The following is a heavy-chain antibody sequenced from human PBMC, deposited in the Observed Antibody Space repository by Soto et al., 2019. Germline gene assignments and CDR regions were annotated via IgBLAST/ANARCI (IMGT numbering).Heavy chain of an antibody. D-gene: IGHD3-10*01. V-gene: IGHV4-59*01. CDR2: ICYSGTT. Sequence: PSATLSLTCSLSAASLSGYYWSWLRQPPGKGRGGVGYICYSGTTSYSPCRNSRVTMSVDTSKNQFSLKVNSVTAADTAVYYCARESYYGSGATVVAYWGQGTLVTVSS. J-gene: IGHJ4*02. CDR3: ARESYYGSGATVVAY. CDR1: AASLSGYY.